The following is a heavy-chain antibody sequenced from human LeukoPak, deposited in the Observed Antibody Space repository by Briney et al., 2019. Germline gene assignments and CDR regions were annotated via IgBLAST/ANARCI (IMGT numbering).Heavy chain of an antibody. V-gene: IGHV1-2*02. CDR1: GYTFTGYY. CDR3: ARAPNYDSSGYYYDDAFDI. CDR2: MNPYSGGT. D-gene: IGHD3-22*01. J-gene: IGHJ3*02. Sequence: ASVKVSCKASGYTFTGYYMHWVRQAPGQGLEWMGWMNPYSGGTNYAQKFQGRVTMTRDTSISTAYMELSRLRSDDTAVYYCARAPNYDSSGYYYDDAFDIWGQGTMVTVSS.